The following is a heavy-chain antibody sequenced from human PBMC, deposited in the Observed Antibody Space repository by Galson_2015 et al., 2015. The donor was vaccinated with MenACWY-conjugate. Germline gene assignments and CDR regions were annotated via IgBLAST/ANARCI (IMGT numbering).Heavy chain of an antibody. D-gene: IGHD6-19*01. CDR3: ASRERGDLLTVPGHY. Sequence: ETLSLTCAVYGGSYRGYSWSWIRQPPGKGLEWIGEVNYGGSTNYNPSLRSRVTISAYTSKNQFSLTLPSVTAADTAVYYCASRERGDLLTVPGHYWGQGTLVTVSS. V-gene: IGHV4-34*01. CDR1: GGSYRGYS. J-gene: IGHJ4*02. CDR2: VNYGGST.